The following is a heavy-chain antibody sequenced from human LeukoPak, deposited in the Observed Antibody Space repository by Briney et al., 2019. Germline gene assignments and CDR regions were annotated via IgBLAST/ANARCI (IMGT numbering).Heavy chain of an antibody. J-gene: IGHJ4*02. CDR2: KYHSGST. Sequence: SETLSLTCTVSGGSVSSGRYYWIWMRQPPGRGLEGFGYKYHSGSTNYHPSLKSPVTMSVDTCKNQFSLRLSSVTAADTAVYYCERVHSSGWYYSLDYWGQGTQVTVSS. CDR1: GGSVSSGRYY. D-gene: IGHD6-19*01. CDR3: ERVHSSGWYYSLDY. V-gene: IGHV4-61*01.